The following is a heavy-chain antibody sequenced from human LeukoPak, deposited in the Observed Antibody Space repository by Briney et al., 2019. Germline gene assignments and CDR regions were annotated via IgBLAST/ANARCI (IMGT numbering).Heavy chain of an antibody. Sequence: SETLSLTCTVSGSGGSISNYYWSWIRQPPGKGLEWIGYIYYSGSTNHNPSLKSRVTMSVDTSKNQLSLKLSSVTAADTAVYYCARDLRSSGWYVFDHWGRGTLVAVSS. CDR3: ARDLRSSGWYVFDH. D-gene: IGHD6-19*01. V-gene: IGHV4-59*01. CDR1: GSGGSISNYY. J-gene: IGHJ4*02. CDR2: IYYSGST.